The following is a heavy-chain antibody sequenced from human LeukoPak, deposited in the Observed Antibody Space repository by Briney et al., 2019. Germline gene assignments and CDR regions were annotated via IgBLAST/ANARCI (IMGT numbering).Heavy chain of an antibody. D-gene: IGHD5-18*01. Sequence: GGSLRLSCAASGLTFSNAWMSWVRQAPGKGLEWVGRIKSKTDGRTTDYAAPVKGRFTISRDDSKNTLYLQMNSLKTEDTAVYYCTRGAFFDTFDYWGQGTLVTVSS. CDR2: IKSKTDGRTT. CDR3: TRGAFFDTFDY. CDR1: GLTFSNAW. V-gene: IGHV3-15*01. J-gene: IGHJ4*02.